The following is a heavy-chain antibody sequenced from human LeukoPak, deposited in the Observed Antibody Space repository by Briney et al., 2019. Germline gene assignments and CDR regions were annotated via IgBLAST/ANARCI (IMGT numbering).Heavy chain of an antibody. Sequence: PGGSLRLSCAASGFTFSSYEMNWVRRAPGKGLEWVSYISSSGSTIYYADSVKGLFTISRDNAKNSLYLQMNSLRAEDTAVYYCARHMDCSGGDCYLLPFDIWGQGTLVTVAS. CDR1: GFTFSSYE. CDR2: ISSSGSTI. D-gene: IGHD2-15*01. J-gene: IGHJ3*02. V-gene: IGHV3-48*03. CDR3: ARHMDCSGGDCYLLPFDI.